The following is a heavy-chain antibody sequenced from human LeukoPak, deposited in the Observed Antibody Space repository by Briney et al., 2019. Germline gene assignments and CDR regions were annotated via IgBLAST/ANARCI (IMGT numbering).Heavy chain of an antibody. V-gene: IGHV4-34*01. CDR1: GGSFSGYY. Sequence: SETLSLTCAVYGGSFSGYYWSWIRQPPGKGLEWIGEINHSGSTNYNPSLKSRVTISVDTSKNQFSLKLSSVTAADTAVYYCARAGGSYWRNWVDPWGQGTLVTVSS. D-gene: IGHD1-26*01. CDR2: INHSGST. J-gene: IGHJ5*02. CDR3: ARAGGSYWRNWVDP.